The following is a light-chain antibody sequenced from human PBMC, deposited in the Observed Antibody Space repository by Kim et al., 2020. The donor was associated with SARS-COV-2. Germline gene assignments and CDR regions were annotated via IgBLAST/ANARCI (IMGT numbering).Light chain of an antibody. Sequence: QSVLTQPPSASGTPGQRVTISCSGSSSNIGSNTVKWNQQLPGTAPKLLIYSNNQRPSGVPDRFSGSKSGTSASLAISGLQSEDEADYYCAAWDYSLNGPVFGTGTKVTFL. CDR2: SNN. CDR3: AAWDYSLNGPV. V-gene: IGLV1-44*01. CDR1: SSNIGSNT. J-gene: IGLJ1*01.